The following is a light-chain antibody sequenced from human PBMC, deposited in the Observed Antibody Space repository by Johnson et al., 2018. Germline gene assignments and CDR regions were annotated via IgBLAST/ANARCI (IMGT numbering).Light chain of an antibody. V-gene: IGLV1-51*02. CDR2: ENN. Sequence: QSVLTQPPSVSAAPGQKVTISCSGSSSNIGNNYVSWYQQLPGTAPKLLIYENNKRPSGIPDRCSGSKSGTSATLGITGLQTGDEADYYCGTWDSSLSAVNVFGTGTKVTVL. CDR1: SSNIGNNY. J-gene: IGLJ1*01. CDR3: GTWDSSLSAVNV.